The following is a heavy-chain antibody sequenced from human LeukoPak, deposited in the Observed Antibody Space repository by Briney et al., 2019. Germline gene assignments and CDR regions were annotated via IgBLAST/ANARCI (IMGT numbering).Heavy chain of an antibody. CDR1: GDSLSSNSAA. J-gene: IGHJ2*01. CDR3: TRAGGYSSGWNGWNLDL. V-gene: IGHV6-1*01. D-gene: IGHD6-19*01. CDR2: TYYRSKWYS. Sequence: SQTLSLTCALSGDSLSSNSAAWHWIRQSPSRGLEWLGRTYYRSKWYSDYAVSVKGRVIINSDTSKNQVSLQLNSVTPEDTAVYYCTRAGGYSSGWNGWNLDLWGRGTRVIVSS.